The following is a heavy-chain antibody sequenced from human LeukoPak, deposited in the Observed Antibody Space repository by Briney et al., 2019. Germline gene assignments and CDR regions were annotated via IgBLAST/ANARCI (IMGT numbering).Heavy chain of an antibody. CDR3: SRDHPPTY. J-gene: IGHJ4*02. CDR1: GGSISNGGYS. CDR2: IYHSAST. Sequence: SQTLSLTCAVSGGSISNGGYSWSWIRQPPGKGLEWIGYIYHSASTYYNPSLKSRVTISVDRSKNQFSLKLSSVTAADTAVYYWSRDHPPTYWGQVTLVTASS. V-gene: IGHV4-30-2*01.